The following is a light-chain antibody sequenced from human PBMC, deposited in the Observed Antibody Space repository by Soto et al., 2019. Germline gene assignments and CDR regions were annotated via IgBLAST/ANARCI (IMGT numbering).Light chain of an antibody. CDR2: AAS. CDR3: QQLNSYPPT. CDR1: QGISSY. Sequence: IQLTQSPSSLSASVGDRVTITCRASQGISSYLAWYQQKPGKAPKLLIYAASTLQSGVPSRFSGSGSGTDFTLTISSLQPEDFDTYYCQQLNSYPPTFGQGTKVEIK. J-gene: IGKJ1*01. V-gene: IGKV1-9*01.